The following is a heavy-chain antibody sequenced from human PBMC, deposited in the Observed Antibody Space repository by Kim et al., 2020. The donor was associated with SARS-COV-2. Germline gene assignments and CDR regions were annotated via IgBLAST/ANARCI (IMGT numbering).Heavy chain of an antibody. CDR2: T. Sequence: TFSTPSLKSRVTISVDTSKNQFSLRLSSLTAADTAVYYCARPQSPKNYYFWGQGTLVTVSS. D-gene: IGHD3-22*01. CDR3: ARPQSPKNYYF. V-gene: IGHV4-39*01. J-gene: IGHJ4*02.